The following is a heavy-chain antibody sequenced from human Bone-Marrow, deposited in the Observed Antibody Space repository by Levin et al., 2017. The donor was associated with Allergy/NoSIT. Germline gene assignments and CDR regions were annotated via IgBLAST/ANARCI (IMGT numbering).Heavy chain of an antibody. CDR2: IIPIFGTA. CDR3: ARSFNYDSSGYPRYFDY. CDR1: GGTFSSYA. Sequence: KISCKASGGTFSSYAISWVRQAPGQGLEWMGGIIPIFGTANYAQKFQGRVTITADESTSTAYMELSSLRSEDTAVYYCARSFNYDSSGYPRYFDYWGQGTLVTVSS. D-gene: IGHD3-22*01. J-gene: IGHJ4*02. V-gene: IGHV1-69*01.